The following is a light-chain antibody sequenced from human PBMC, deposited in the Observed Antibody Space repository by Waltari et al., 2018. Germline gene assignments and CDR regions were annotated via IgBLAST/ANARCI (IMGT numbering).Light chain of an antibody. CDR3: QQYNRWPPIT. Sequence: EVVMTLSPDTLSVSPGGRATLSCRASQSTTTNLAWYQQRRGQDPRLRIFDASTRATSISVRFSGSGSGTEFTLTISSLQSDDSAVYYCQQYNRWPPITFGQGTRLEIK. V-gene: IGKV3-15*01. CDR1: QSTTTN. CDR2: DAS. J-gene: IGKJ5*01.